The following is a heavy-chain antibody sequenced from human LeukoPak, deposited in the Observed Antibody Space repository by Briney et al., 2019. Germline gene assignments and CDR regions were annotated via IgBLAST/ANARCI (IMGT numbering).Heavy chain of an antibody. CDR1: GFTFDDYT. V-gene: IGHV3-43*01. Sequence: GGSLRLSCAASGFTFDDYTMHWVRQAPGKGLEWVSLISWDGGSTYYADSVKGRFTISRDNSKNSLYLQMNSLRTEDTALYYCAKDISSRDYFDYWGQGTLVTVSS. CDR2: ISWDGGST. J-gene: IGHJ4*02. CDR3: AKDISSRDYFDY.